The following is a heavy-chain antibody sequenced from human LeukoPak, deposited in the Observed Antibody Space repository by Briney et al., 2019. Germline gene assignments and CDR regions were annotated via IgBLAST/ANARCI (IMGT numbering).Heavy chain of an antibody. V-gene: IGHV3-74*01. CDR1: GFTFSNFW. Sequence: GGSLRLSCAASGFTFSNFWMHWVRQAPGKGLVWVALIYGDGSFTRYADSVKGRFTISRDNAKNTVYLQMNSLRVEDTAVYYCARDPGLVGATPGYYYGMDVWGQGTTVTVSS. CDR3: ARDPGLVGATPGYYYGMDV. J-gene: IGHJ6*02. CDR2: IYGDGSFT. D-gene: IGHD1-26*01.